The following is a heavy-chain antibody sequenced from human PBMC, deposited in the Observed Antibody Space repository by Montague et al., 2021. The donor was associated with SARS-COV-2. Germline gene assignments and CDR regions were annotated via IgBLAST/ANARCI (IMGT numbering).Heavy chain of an antibody. Sequence: SLRLSCAASGFISSYYEMNWVRQAPGKGLEWISYISSSGGIIYYADSVKGRFTFSRDNAENSLYLQMNSLRAEDTALYYCARGPPDYSDNGMDVWGQGTTVTVS. CDR1: GFISSYYE. J-gene: IGHJ6*02. V-gene: IGHV3-48*03. CDR2: ISSSGGII. CDR3: ARGPPDYSDNGMDV. D-gene: IGHD4-17*01.